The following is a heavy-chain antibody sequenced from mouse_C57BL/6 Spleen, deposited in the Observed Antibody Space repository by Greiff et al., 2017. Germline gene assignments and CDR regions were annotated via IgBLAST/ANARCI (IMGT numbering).Heavy chain of an antibody. J-gene: IGHJ4*01. D-gene: IGHD1-1*01. CDR2: IYPGSGST. Sequence: VQLQQPGAELVKPGASVKMSCKASGYTFTSYWITWVKQRPGQGLEWIGDIYPGSGSTNYNEKFKSKATLTVDTSSSTAYMQLSSLTSEDSAVYYGARAAPTDYYAMDYWGQGTSVTVSS. CDR1: GYTFTSYW. CDR3: ARAAPTDYYAMDY. V-gene: IGHV1-55*01.